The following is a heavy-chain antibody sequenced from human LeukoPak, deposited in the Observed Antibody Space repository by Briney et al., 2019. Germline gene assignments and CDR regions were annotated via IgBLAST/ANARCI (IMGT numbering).Heavy chain of an antibody. CDR1: GYTFTGYY. D-gene: IGHD3-10*01. CDR3: ARLWFGEYSDAFDI. Sequence: ASVKVSCKASGYTFTGYYMHWVRQAPGQGLEWMGWISAYNGNTNYAQKLQGRVTMTTDTSTSTAYMELRSLRSDDTAVYYCARLWFGEYSDAFDIWGQGTMVTVSS. V-gene: IGHV1-18*04. J-gene: IGHJ3*02. CDR2: ISAYNGNT.